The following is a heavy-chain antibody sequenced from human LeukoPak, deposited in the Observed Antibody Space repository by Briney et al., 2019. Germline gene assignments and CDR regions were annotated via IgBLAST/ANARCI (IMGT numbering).Heavy chain of an antibody. V-gene: IGHV4-59*01. CDR3: ARAPSGSYPVDY. CDR1: GGSISSYY. D-gene: IGHD1-26*01. J-gene: IGHJ4*02. Sequence: SETLSLTCTVSGGSISSYYWSWIRQPPGKGLEWIGYIYYSGSTNYNPSLKSRVTISVDTSKNQFSLKLSSVTAADTAVYYCARAPSGSYPVDYWGQGTLVTVSS. CDR2: IYYSGST.